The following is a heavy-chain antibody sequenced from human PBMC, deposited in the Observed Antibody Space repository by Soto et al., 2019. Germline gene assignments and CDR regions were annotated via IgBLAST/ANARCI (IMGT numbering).Heavy chain of an antibody. CDR3: ARGRESYYYYYGMDV. CDR1: GFTFSSYS. V-gene: IGHV3-21*01. J-gene: IGHJ6*02. Sequence: GGSLRLSCAASGFTFSSYSMNWVRQAPGKGLEWVSSISSSSYIYYADSVKGRFTISRDNAKNSLYLQMNSLRAEDTAVYYCARGRESYYYYYGMDVWGQGTTVTVSS. CDR2: ISSSSYI.